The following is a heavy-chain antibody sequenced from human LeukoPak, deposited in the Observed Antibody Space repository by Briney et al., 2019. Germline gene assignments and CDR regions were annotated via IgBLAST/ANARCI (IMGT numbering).Heavy chain of an antibody. V-gene: IGHV3-21*01. CDR2: ISSSSSYI. Sequence: GGSLRLSCAASGFTFSSYSMNWVRQATGKGLEWVSSISSSSSYIYYADSVKGRFTISRDNAKNSLYLQMNSLRAEDTAVYYCARDLPAAIRDPYFDYWGQGTLVTVSS. CDR3: ARDLPAAIRDPYFDY. CDR1: GFTFSSYS. J-gene: IGHJ4*02. D-gene: IGHD2-2*02.